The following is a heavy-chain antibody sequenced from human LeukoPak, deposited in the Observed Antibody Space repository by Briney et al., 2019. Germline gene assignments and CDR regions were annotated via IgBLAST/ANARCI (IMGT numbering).Heavy chain of an antibody. CDR2: INQDGSEK. Sequence: PGGSLRLSCAASGFSFSTYWMSWVRQAPGKGLEWVANINQDGSEKYYVDSVKGRFTISRDNAKNSLSLQMSSPRAEDTAVYYCARGGWYYFDYWGQGTLVTVSS. J-gene: IGHJ4*02. CDR1: GFSFSTYW. V-gene: IGHV3-7*01. CDR3: ARGGWYYFDY.